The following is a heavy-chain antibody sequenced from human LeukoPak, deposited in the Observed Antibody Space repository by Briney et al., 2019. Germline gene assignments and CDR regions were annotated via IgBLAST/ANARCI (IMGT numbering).Heavy chain of an antibody. J-gene: IGHJ4*02. CDR2: INPNCGCT. CDR1: VYTYTGYY. Sequence: ASVRVSCKASVYTYTGYYMHWVRQAPGQGIEWMGWINPNCGCTNNAQTFQGRVTMTRATTNSTAYMELLRLRSDDTDEYSCARSSSSWYPDDYWGQGTLVTVSS. D-gene: IGHD6-13*01. CDR3: ARSSSSWYPDDY. V-gene: IGHV1-2*02.